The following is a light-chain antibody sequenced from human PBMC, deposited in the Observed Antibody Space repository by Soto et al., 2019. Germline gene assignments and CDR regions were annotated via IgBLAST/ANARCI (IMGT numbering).Light chain of an antibody. CDR2: LEGSGGY. CDR3: ETWDTNTWV. J-gene: IGLJ3*02. V-gene: IGLV4-60*02. CDR1: SGHSSYI. Sequence: QSVLTQSSSASASLGSSVKLTCTLSSGHSSYIIAWHQQQPGKAPRYLMKLEGSGGYDKGSGVPDRFSGSSSGADRYLTISNLQFEDEADYFCETWDTNTWVFGGGTKVTVL.